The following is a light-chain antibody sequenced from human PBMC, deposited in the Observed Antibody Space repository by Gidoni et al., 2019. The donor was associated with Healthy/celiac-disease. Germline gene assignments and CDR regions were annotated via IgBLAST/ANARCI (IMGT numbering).Light chain of an antibody. CDR1: QSVSSSY. Sequence: EIVLTQSPGTLSLSPGERATLSCRASQSVSSSYLAWYQQKPGQAPRLLIYGASSRAPSIPDRFSGSGSGTDFTLTISRLEPEDFAVYYCQQYGSSPHTFGPGTKVDIK. CDR2: GAS. CDR3: QQYGSSPHT. J-gene: IGKJ3*01. V-gene: IGKV3-20*01.